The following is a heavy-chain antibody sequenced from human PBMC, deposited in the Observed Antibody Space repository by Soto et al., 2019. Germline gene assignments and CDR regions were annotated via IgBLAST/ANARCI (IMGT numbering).Heavy chain of an antibody. J-gene: IGHJ4*02. CDR2: ISWNSGSI. V-gene: IGHV3-9*01. CDR3: AKDIFRKGFAAVAGGYDY. CDR1: GFTFDDYA. Sequence: EVQLVESGGGLVQPGRSLRLSCAASGFTFDDYAMHWVRQAPGKGLEWVSGISWNSGSIGYADSVKGRFTISRDNAKNSLYLQMNSLRAEDTALYYCAKDIFRKGFAAVAGGYDYWGQGTLVTVSS. D-gene: IGHD6-19*01.